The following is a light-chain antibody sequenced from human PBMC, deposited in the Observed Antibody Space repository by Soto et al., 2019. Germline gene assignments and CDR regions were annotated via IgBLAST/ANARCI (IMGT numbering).Light chain of an antibody. CDR1: QSVLYSSNNKNY. CDR2: WAS. J-gene: IGKJ4*01. V-gene: IGKV4-1*01. CDR3: QQYYSTPLT. Sequence: DIVMTQSPDSLAVSLGERATINCKSSQSVLYSSNNKNYLAWYQQKPGQPPQLLIYWASNQESGVPDRLSGSGAGTEFTLRISSRQAEDVAVYYCQQYYSTPLTFGGGTKVEIK.